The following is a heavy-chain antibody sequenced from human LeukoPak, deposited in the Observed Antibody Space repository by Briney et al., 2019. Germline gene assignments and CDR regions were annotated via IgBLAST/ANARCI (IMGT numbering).Heavy chain of an antibody. CDR2: TYYSGST. J-gene: IGHJ4*02. D-gene: IGHD3-9*01. V-gene: IGHV4-59*08. CDR3: ARHTVEVGLVS. CDR1: GGIFNGYY. Sequence: PSETLSLTCAVYGGIFNGYYWSWIRQPPGKGLEWIGYTYYSGSTSYNPSLKSRVTISVDTSKNQFSLNLSSVTAADTAMYYCARHTVEVGLVSWGQGTLVTVSS.